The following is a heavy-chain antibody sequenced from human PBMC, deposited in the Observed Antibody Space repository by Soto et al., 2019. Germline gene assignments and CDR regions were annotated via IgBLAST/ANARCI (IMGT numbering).Heavy chain of an antibody. CDR2: TYYRSKWYN. CDR3: ARDGPRFGELSGYYYGMDV. Sequence: SQTLSLTCAISGDSVSSNSAAWNWIRQSPSRGLEWLGRTYYRSKWYNDYAVSVKSRITINPGTSKNQFSLQLNSVTPEDTAVYYCARDGPRFGELSGYYYGMDVWGQGTTVTVSS. J-gene: IGHJ6*02. D-gene: IGHD3-10*01. V-gene: IGHV6-1*01. CDR1: GDSVSSNSAA.